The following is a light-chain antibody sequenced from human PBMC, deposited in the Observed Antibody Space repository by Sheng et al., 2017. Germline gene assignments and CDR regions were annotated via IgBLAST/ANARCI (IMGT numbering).Light chain of an antibody. CDR1: ALPKNN. V-gene: IGLV3-16*01. CDR3: LSADSSGTPFYV. Sequence: SYELTQPPSVSVSLGQMARITCSGEALPKNNAYWYQQKPGQFPVLVIYKDSERPSGIPERFSGSSSGTIVTLTISGVQAEDEADYYCLSADSSGTPFYVFGTGTKVTVL. CDR2: KDS. J-gene: IGLJ1*01.